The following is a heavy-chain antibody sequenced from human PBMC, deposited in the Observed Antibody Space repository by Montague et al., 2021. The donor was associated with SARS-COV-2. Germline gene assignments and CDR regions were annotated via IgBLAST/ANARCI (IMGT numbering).Heavy chain of an antibody. V-gene: IGHV4-59*01. CDR2: IYYSGST. J-gene: IGHJ4*02. D-gene: IGHD5-24*01. CDR3: ARVFPRWLQFDPYFDY. Sequence: SETLSLTCTVSGGSISSYYWSWIRQPPGKGLEWIWNIYYSGSTNYNPSXXRRVTISVDTSKNQFSLKLSPVTAADTAAYYCARVFPRWLQFDPYFDYWGQGTLVTVSS. CDR1: GGSISSYY.